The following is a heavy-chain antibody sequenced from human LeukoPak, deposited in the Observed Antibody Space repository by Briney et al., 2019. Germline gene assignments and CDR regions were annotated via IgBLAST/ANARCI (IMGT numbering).Heavy chain of an antibody. CDR1: GFTFSSYS. D-gene: IGHD2-21*02. CDR3: ARVLGDDRDT. Sequence: GGSLRLSCAASGFTFSSYSMNWVRQAPGKGLEWVSSISSSSSYIYYADSVKGRFTISRDNAKNSLYLQMNSLGAEDTAVYYCARVLGDDRDTWGQGTMVTVSS. CDR2: ISSSSSYI. J-gene: IGHJ3*02. V-gene: IGHV3-21*01.